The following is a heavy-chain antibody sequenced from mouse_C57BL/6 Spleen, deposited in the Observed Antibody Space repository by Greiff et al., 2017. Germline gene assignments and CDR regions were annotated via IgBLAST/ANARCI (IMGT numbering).Heavy chain of an antibody. J-gene: IGHJ3*01. CDR1: GFTFSDYG. Sequence: EVQRVESGGGLVKPGGSLKLSCAASGFTFSDYGMHWVRQAPEKGLEWVAYISSGSSNNYYADTVKGRFTISRDNANTTLFLQMTSLRSEDTAMYYCAKDCIVTPCFAYWGQGTLVTVSA. CDR2: ISSGSSNN. V-gene: IGHV5-17*01. D-gene: IGHD2-12*01. CDR3: AKDCIVTPCFAY.